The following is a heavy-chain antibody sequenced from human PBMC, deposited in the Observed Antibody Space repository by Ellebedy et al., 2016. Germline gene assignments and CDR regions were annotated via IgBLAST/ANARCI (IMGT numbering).Heavy chain of an antibody. Sequence: SETLSLXXTVSGGSISSGGYYWSWIRQHPGKGLEWIGYIYYSGSTYYNPSLKSRVTISVDTSKNKFSLKLSSVTAADTAVYYCARGGYCSSTSCPGLNWFDSWGQGTLVTVSS. CDR2: IYYSGST. CDR1: GGSISSGGYY. CDR3: ARGGYCSSTSCPGLNWFDS. J-gene: IGHJ5*01. V-gene: IGHV4-31*03. D-gene: IGHD2-2*01.